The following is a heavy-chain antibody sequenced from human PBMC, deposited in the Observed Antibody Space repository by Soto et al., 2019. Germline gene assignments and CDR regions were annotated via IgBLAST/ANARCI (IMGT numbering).Heavy chain of an antibody. V-gene: IGHV3-21*01. Sequence: EVQLVESGGGLVKPGGSLRLSCAASGFTFSSYSMNWVRQAPGKGLEWVSSISSSSSYIYYADSVKGRFTISRDNAKNSMYLQMNSLRAEDTAVYYCARGYGSGSYYTLAGYFQHWGQGTLVTVSS. CDR3: ARGYGSGSYYTLAGYFQH. CDR2: ISSSSSYI. CDR1: GFTFSSYS. J-gene: IGHJ1*01. D-gene: IGHD3-10*01.